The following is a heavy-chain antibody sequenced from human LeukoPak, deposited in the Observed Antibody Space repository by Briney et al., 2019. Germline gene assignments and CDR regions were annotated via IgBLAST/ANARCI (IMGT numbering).Heavy chain of an antibody. D-gene: IGHD2-2*01. Sequence: ASVKVSCKXSGGTFSSYAISWVRQAPGQGLEWKGGFIPIFGTANYAQKFQGRVTITADESTSTAYMELSSLRSEDTAVYYCARDLGTSGDGNWFAPWGQGTLVTVSS. CDR2: FIPIFGTA. V-gene: IGHV1-69*13. CDR1: GGTFSSYA. CDR3: ARDLGTSGDGNWFAP. J-gene: IGHJ5*02.